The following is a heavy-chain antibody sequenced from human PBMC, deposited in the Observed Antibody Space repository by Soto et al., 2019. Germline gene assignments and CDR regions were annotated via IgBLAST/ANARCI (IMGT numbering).Heavy chain of an antibody. J-gene: IGHJ6*02. CDR3: ARPTYYYYYGMDV. CDR2: IKQDGSEK. CDR1: GFTFSTYG. V-gene: IGHV3-7*01. Sequence: GGSLRLSCAASGFTFSTYGIYWVRQAPGKGLEWVANIKQDGSEKYYVDSVKGRFTISRDNAKNSLYLQMNSLRAEDTAVYYCARPTYYYYYGMDVWGQGTTVTVS.